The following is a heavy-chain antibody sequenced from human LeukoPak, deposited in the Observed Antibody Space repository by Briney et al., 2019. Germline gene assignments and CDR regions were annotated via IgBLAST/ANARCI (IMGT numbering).Heavy chain of an antibody. CDR2: IYTSGST. CDR1: GGSISSGSYY. V-gene: IGHV4-61*02. J-gene: IGHJ6*03. Sequence: SETLSLTCTVSGGSISSGSYYWSWIRQPAGKGLEWIGRIYTSGSTNYNPSLKSRVTISVDTSKNQFSLKLSSVTAADTAVYYCARETSQKGAHYMDVWGKGSTITISS. D-gene: IGHD3-16*01. CDR3: ARETSQKGAHYMDV.